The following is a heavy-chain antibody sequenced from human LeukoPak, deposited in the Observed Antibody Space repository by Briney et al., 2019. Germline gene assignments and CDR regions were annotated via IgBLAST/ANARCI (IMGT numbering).Heavy chain of an antibody. D-gene: IGHD3-22*01. V-gene: IGHV4-61*02. J-gene: IGHJ5*02. Sequence: SQTLSLTCTVSGGSFSSGSYYWSWIRQPAGKGLEWIGRIYTSGSTNYNPSLKSRVTISVDTSKNQFSLKLSSVTAADTAVYYCARETVYYYDSSGYYYVAWFDPWGQGTLVTVSS. CDR2: IYTSGST. CDR1: GGSFSSGSYY. CDR3: ARETVYYYDSSGYYYVAWFDP.